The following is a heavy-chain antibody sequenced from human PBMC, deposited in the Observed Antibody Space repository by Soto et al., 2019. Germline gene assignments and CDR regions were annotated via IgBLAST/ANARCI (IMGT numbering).Heavy chain of an antibody. CDR3: ARGDVGYSSSWYFGY. D-gene: IGHD6-13*01. CDR1: GFTFSSYS. J-gene: IGHJ4*02. V-gene: IGHV3-21*01. Sequence: GGSLRLSCAASGFTFSSYSMNWVRQAPGKGLEWVSSISSSSSYIYYADSVKGRFTISRDNAKNSLYLQMNSLRAEETAVYYCARGDVGYSSSWYFGYWGQGTLVTVSS. CDR2: ISSSSSYI.